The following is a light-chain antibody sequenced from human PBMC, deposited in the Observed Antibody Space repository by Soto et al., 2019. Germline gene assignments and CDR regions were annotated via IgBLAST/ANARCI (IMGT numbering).Light chain of an antibody. CDR3: HQRNK. CDR2: DTS. CDR1: QSVSNNY. J-gene: IGKJ5*01. Sequence: ESVLTQSPGTLSLSPGEKATLSCSASQSVSNNYLAWYLQIPGQPPRLLIYDTSNRVTGTPARFSGSRSGTDFTLTISSLEPEDFAVYFCHQRNKFGQGTRLEIK. V-gene: IGKV3-11*01.